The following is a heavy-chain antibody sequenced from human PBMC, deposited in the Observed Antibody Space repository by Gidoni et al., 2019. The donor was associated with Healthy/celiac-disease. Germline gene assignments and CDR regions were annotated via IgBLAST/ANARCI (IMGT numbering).Heavy chain of an antibody. CDR2: IWYDGSNK. D-gene: IGHD6-6*01. V-gene: IGHV3-33*01. CDR3: ARDVEYEAFDI. Sequence: QVQLAESGGGVVQPGRSLRLSCAGSGFTFSSYGMHWVRQAPGKGLEWVAVIWYDGSNKYYADSVKGRFTISRDNSKNTLYLQMNSLRAEDTAVYYCARDVEYEAFDIWGQGTMVTVSS. CDR1: GFTFSSYG. J-gene: IGHJ3*02.